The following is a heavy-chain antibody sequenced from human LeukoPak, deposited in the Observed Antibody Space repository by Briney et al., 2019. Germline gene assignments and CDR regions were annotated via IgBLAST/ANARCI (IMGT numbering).Heavy chain of an antibody. J-gene: IGHJ3*02. CDR2: ISSSSSTI. CDR3: ARSRFLEWLFHAFDI. D-gene: IGHD3-3*01. CDR1: GFTFSSYS. V-gene: IGHV3-48*02. Sequence: GGSLRLSCAASGFTFSSYSMTWVRQAPGKGLEWVSYISSSSSTIYYADSVKGRFTISRDNAKNSLYLQMNSLRDEDTAVYYCARSRFLEWLFHAFDIWGQGTMVTVSS.